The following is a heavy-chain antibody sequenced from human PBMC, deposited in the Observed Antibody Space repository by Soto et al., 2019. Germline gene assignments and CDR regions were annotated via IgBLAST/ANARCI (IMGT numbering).Heavy chain of an antibody. CDR2: INPNSGGT. V-gene: IGHV1-2*02. Sequence: GASVKVSCKASGYTFTGYYMHWVRQAPGQGLEWMGWINPNSGGTNYAQKFQGRVTMTRDTSISTAYMELSRLRSDDTAVYYCASLTTYYDILTGHKTPMGYYYGMDVWGQGTTVTVSS. D-gene: IGHD3-9*01. J-gene: IGHJ6*02. CDR1: GYTFTGYY. CDR3: ASLTTYYDILTGHKTPMGYYYGMDV.